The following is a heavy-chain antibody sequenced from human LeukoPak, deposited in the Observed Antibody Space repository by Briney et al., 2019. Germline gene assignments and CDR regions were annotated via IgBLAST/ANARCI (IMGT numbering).Heavy chain of an antibody. V-gene: IGHV4-30-2*01. CDR2: IYHSGST. CDR1: GGSISSYS. Sequence: PSETLSLTCTVSGGSISSYSWSWIRQPPGKGLEWIGYIYHSGSTYYNPSLKSRVTISVDRSKNQFSLKLSSVTAADTAVYYCARAQSSVSFYGGNSGSFDYWGQGTLVTVSS. D-gene: IGHD4-23*01. CDR3: ARAQSSVSFYGGNSGSFDY. J-gene: IGHJ4*02.